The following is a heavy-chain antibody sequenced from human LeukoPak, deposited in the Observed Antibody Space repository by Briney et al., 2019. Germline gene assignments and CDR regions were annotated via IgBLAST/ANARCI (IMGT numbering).Heavy chain of an antibody. CDR1: GGSISSYH. Sequence: SETLSLTGTVSGGSISSYHWTWIRQPAGKGLEWIGRIYTSGGTNYNPSLKSRVTMSVDTSKNQFSLKLSSVTAADTAVYYCAINSWNNYYYFDYWGQGTLVTVPS. D-gene: IGHD3-3*01. CDR2: IYTSGGT. J-gene: IGHJ4*02. CDR3: AINSWNNYYYFDY. V-gene: IGHV4-4*07.